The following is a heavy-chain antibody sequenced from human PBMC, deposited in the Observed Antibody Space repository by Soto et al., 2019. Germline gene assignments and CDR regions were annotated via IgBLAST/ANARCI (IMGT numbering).Heavy chain of an antibody. J-gene: IGHJ6*02. CDR3: ARRRRGITMNRETYAMDV. CDR2: INDFGST. CDR1: GESFSGYH. V-gene: IGHV4-34*01. D-gene: IGHD3-22*01. Sequence: SETLSLTCAVYGESFSGYHWNWIRQTPGKGLEWIGEINDFGSTKYKPSLASRVTISVDTSKKQFSLRLTSVTAADTAVYYCARRRRGITMNRETYAMDVSGQGTTVTVSS.